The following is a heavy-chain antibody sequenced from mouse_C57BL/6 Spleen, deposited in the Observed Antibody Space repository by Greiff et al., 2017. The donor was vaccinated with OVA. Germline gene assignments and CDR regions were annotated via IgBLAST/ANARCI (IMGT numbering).Heavy chain of an antibody. CDR2: IDPSDSET. CDR1: GYTFTSYW. V-gene: IGHV1-52*01. J-gene: IGHJ4*01. CDR3: ARKGGAMDY. Sequence: QVQLQQPGAELVRPGSSVKLSCKASGYTFTSYWMHWVKQRPIQGLEWIGNIDPSDSETHYNQKFKDKATLTVDQSSSTAYMQLSSLTSEDSAVDYCARKGGAMDYWGQGTSVTVSS.